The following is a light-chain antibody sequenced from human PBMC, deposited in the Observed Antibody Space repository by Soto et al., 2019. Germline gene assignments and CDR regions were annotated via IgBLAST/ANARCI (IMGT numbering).Light chain of an antibody. CDR2: AAS. CDR1: QDISNS. Sequence: DIQMTQSPSSLSASVGDRVTITCRASQDISNSLAWYQQKPGKVPKVLIYAASILQSGAPARFSGSGSGTDFTLTISSLQPEDVATYYCQKYNSAPLTFGGGTKVEI. CDR3: QKYNSAPLT. V-gene: IGKV1-27*01. J-gene: IGKJ4*01.